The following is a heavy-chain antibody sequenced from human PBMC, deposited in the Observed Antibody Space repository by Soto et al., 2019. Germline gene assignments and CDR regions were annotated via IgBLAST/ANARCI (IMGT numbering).Heavy chain of an antibody. CDR1: GFTFSSYS. V-gene: IGHV3-21*01. CDR2: ISSSSSYI. CDR3: ARDRSSGSYFKNWFDP. D-gene: IGHD3-10*01. J-gene: IGHJ5*02. Sequence: GGSLRLSCAASGFTFSSYSMNWVRQAPGKGLEWVSSISSSSSYIYYADSVKGRFTISRDNAKNSLYLQMNSLRAEDTAVYYCARDRSSGSYFKNWFDPWGQGTLVTVSS.